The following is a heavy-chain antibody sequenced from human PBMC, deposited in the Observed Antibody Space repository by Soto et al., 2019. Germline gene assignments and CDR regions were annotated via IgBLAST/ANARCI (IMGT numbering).Heavy chain of an antibody. CDR2: IYPGDSDT. V-gene: IGHV5-51*01. Sequence: GESLKISCNGSGYSFTSYWIGWVRQMPGKGLEWMGIIYPGDSDTRYSPSFQGQVTISADKSISTAYLQWSSLKASDTAMYYCARAYYYGSGSYYRTPNYWGQGTLVTVSS. CDR1: GYSFTSYW. D-gene: IGHD3-10*01. CDR3: ARAYYYGSGSYYRTPNY. J-gene: IGHJ4*02.